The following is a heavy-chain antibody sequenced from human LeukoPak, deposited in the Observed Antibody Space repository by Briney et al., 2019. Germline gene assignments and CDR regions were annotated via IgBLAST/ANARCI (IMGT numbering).Heavy chain of an antibody. CDR1: GGSFSGYY. J-gene: IGHJ6*02. CDR3: ARYSGVWGYYYYGMDV. D-gene: IGHD3-16*01. CDR2: TNHSGST. V-gene: IGHV4-34*01. Sequence: SETLSLTCAVYGGSFSGYYWSWIRQPPGKGLEWIGETNHSGSTNYNPSLKSRVTISVDTSKNQFSLKLSSVTAADTAVYYCARYSGVWGYYYYGMDVWGQGTTVTVSS.